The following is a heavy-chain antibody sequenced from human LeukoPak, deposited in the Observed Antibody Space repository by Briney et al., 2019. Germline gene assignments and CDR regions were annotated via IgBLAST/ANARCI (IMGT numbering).Heavy chain of an antibody. CDR1: GFTFSSYA. Sequence: TGGSLRLSCAASGFTFSSYAMHWVRQAPGKGLEWVAVMSYDGSNKYYADSVKGRFTIPRDNSKNTLYLQMNSLRAEDTAVYYCARSAAEAYYYYGMDVWGQGTTVTVSS. CDR2: MSYDGSNK. V-gene: IGHV3-30-3*01. D-gene: IGHD6-25*01. J-gene: IGHJ6*02. CDR3: ARSAAEAYYYYGMDV.